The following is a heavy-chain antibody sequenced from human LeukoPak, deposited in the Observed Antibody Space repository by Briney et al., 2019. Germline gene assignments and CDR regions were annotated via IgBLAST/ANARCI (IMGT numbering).Heavy chain of an antibody. V-gene: IGHV3-48*03. CDR2: GSSSGSTI. CDR1: GFTFSSYE. J-gene: IGHJ4*02. Sequence: GSLRLSCAASGFTFSSYEMNWVRQAPGKGLEGVSYGSSSGSTIYYADSVKGRFTISRDNAKNSLYLQMNSLRAEDTAIYYCARIMVATTREAFDYWGQGTRVTVPS. CDR3: ARIMVATTREAFDY. D-gene: IGHD5-12*01.